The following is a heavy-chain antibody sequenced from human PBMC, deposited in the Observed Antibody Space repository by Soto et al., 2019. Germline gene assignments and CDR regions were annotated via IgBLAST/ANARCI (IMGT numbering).Heavy chain of an antibody. CDR1: GFTFSTFS. Sequence: QLVESGGGVVPPGASLRLSCAASGFTFSTFSMHWVRQTPGKGLEWVAVISYDGNNKVYADSVKGRFTISRDNFKNTVDLVMNNLKVDDTAVYYCAKDLQAYGDYDYYCYGLDVWGQGATVSVSS. D-gene: IGHD4-17*01. J-gene: IGHJ6*02. CDR2: ISYDGNNK. CDR3: AKDLQAYGDYDYYCYGLDV. V-gene: IGHV3-30*18.